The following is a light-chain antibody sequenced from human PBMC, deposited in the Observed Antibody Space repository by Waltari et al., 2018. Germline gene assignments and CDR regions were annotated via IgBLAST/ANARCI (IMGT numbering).Light chain of an antibody. J-gene: IGLJ2*01. CDR2: EVV. Sequence: QSALTQPASVSGSLGQSITFSCTGTSRDVGTYDIVSWYRQYPGEAPRLMIYEVVKRPSRVSNRFSGSKSGNMASLTISGLQAEDEAHYYCSSYAGGGRVVFGGGTKLTVL. CDR3: SSYAGGGRVV. CDR1: SRDVGTYDI. V-gene: IGLV2-23*02.